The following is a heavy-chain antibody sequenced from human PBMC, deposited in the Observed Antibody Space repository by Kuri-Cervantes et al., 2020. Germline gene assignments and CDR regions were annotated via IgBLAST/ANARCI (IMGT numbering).Heavy chain of an antibody. V-gene: IGHV3-30*02. CDR2: IRYDGSNK. CDR3: AKNFGARVYFDY. Sequence: GESLKISCAASEFTFSSYGMHWVRQAPGKGLEWVAFIRYDGSNKYYADSVKGRFTISRDNSKNTLYLQINNLRAEDTAVYYCAKNFGARVYFDYWGQGTLVTVSS. D-gene: IGHD3-10*01. J-gene: IGHJ4*02. CDR1: EFTFSSYG.